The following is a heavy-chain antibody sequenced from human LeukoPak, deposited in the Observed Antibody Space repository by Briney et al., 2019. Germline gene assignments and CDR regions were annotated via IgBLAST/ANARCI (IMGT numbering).Heavy chain of an antibody. CDR1: GGSMKDYY. J-gene: IGHJ4*02. CDR3: ARESADYVRGSLSDY. D-gene: IGHD3-16*01. V-gene: IGHV4-59*12. Sequence: SETLSLTCSASGGSMKDYYWSWIRQPPGKGLEWIAYINDNGHSGYNPALESRVTISVDTSKNHFSLRLRSVTAADTAVYFCARESADYVRGSLSDYWGQGTLVTVSS. CDR2: INDNGHS.